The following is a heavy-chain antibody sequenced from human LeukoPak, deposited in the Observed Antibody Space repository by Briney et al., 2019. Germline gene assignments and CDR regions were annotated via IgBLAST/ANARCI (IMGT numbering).Heavy chain of an antibody. D-gene: IGHD4-11*01. J-gene: IGHJ4*02. CDR2: INPSGGST. V-gene: IGHV1-46*03. CDR1: GYTFTSYY. Sequence: ASVKVSCKASGYTFTSYYMHWVRQAPGQGLEWMGIINPSGGSTSYAQKFQGRVTMTRDTSTSTVYMEPSSLRSEDTAVYYCARAMTTVPFGYWGQGTLVTVSS. CDR3: ARAMTTVPFGY.